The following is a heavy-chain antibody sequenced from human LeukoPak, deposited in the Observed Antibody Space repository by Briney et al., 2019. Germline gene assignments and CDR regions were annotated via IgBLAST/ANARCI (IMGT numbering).Heavy chain of an antibody. CDR2: ISGDGGST. J-gene: IGHJ4*02. CDR1: GLTFDDYA. Sequence: PGGSLRLSCAASGLTFDDYAMHCVRQAPGKGLEWVSLISGDGGSTYYADSVKGRFTISRDNSKNSLYLQMNSLRTEDTALYYCAVHGSGSLLRKPWLYWGQRTLVTVSS. D-gene: IGHD6-19*01. CDR3: AVHGSGSLLRKPWLY. V-gene: IGHV3-43*02.